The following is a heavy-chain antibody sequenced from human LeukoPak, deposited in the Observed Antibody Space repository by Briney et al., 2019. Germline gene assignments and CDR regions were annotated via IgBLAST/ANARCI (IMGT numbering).Heavy chain of an antibody. J-gene: IGHJ4*02. D-gene: IGHD4-17*01. CDR3: AKNLGDYEDY. CDR2: IGSGT. Sequence: PGGSLRLSCIASGFTFSTYTMSWVRQAPGKGLEWVSTIGSGTYYADSVKGRFTISRENSKSTLYLQMNSLKAEDMALYYCAKNLGDYEDYWGQGTRVTVSS. V-gene: IGHV3-23*01. CDR1: GFTFSTYT.